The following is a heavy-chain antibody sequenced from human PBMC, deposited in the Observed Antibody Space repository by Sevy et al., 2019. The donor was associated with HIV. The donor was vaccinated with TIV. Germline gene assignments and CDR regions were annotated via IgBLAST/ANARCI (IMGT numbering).Heavy chain of an antibody. D-gene: IGHD6-6*01. Sequence: GGSLRLSCAASGFTVSSNYMSWVRQAPGKGLEWVSVIYSGGSTYYADSVKGRFTISRDNSKNTLYLQMNSLRAEDTAVYYCARDRGIAARPRYYYYGMYVWGQGTTVTVSS. CDR3: ARDRGIAARPRYYYYGMYV. CDR1: GFTVSSNY. J-gene: IGHJ6*02. CDR2: IYSGGST. V-gene: IGHV3-53*01.